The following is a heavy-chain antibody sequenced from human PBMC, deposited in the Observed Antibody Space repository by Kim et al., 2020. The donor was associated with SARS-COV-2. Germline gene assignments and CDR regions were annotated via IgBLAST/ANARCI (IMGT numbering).Heavy chain of an antibody. V-gene: IGHV3-11*06. J-gene: IGHJ4*02. Sequence: KGRFTISRDNAKNSLYLQMNSLRAEDTAVYYCARDLGVFYDSSGDPYFDYWGQGTLVTVSS. CDR3: ARDLGVFYDSSGDPYFDY. D-gene: IGHD3-22*01.